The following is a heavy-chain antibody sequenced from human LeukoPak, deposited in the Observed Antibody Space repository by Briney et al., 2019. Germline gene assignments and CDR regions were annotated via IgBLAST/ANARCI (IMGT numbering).Heavy chain of an antibody. V-gene: IGHV4-4*07. CDR3: AREIKTYYYGSGSYYYFDY. CDR1: GGSISSYY. D-gene: IGHD3-10*01. J-gene: IGHJ4*02. Sequence: PSETLSLTCTVSGGSISSYYWSWIRQPAGKGLEWIGRIYTSGSTNYNPSLKSRVTMSVDTSKNQFSLKLSSVTAADTAVYYCAREIKTYYYGSGSYYYFDYWGQGTLVTVSS. CDR2: IYTSGST.